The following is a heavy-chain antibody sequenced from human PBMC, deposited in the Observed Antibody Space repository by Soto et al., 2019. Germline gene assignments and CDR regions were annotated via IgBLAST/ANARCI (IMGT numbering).Heavy chain of an antibody. V-gene: IGHV4-61*01. CDR3: GSFYSSPWFAP. J-gene: IGHJ5*02. CDR1: GGSVTSGSYY. Sequence: SETLSLTCTVSGGSVTSGSYYWSWIRQPPGKGLELIGYIYYSGSTNYNPSLKSQVTISVDTSKNQFSLKLRSVTAADPAVFYCGSFYSSPWFAPWGQETLVTVSS. CDR2: IYYSGST. D-gene: IGHD6-13*01.